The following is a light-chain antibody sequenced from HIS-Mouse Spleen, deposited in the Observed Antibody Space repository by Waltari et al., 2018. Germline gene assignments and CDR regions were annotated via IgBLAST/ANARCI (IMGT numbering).Light chain of an antibody. V-gene: IGKV3-11*01. CDR1: QSVSSY. J-gene: IGKJ4*01. CDR3: QQRSNWPPLT. CDR2: DAS. Sequence: EIVLTQSPATLSLSPGDRAPPSCRASQSVSSYLAWYQQKPGQAPRLLIYDASNRATGIPARFSGSGSGTDFTLTISSLEPEDFAVYYCQQRSNWPPLTFGGGTKVEIK.